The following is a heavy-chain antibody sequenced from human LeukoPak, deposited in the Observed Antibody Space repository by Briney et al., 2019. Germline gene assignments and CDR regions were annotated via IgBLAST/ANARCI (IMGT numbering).Heavy chain of an antibody. CDR2: LSYDGSNK. V-gene: IGHV3-30*18. CDR3: AKDFLTGYRRTNYGMDV. D-gene: IGHD3-9*01. J-gene: IGHJ6*02. Sequence: HPGGSLRLSCAASGFTFNNYGMHWVRHAPGKGLEWVAVLSYDGSNKYYADSVKGRFTISRDNSKNTLYLQMNSLRAEDTAVYYCAKDFLTGYRRTNYGMDVWGQGTTVTVSS. CDR1: GFTFNNYG.